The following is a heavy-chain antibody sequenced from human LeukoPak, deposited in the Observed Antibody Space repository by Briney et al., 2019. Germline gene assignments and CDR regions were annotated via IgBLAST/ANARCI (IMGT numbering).Heavy chain of an antibody. V-gene: IGHV3-48*01. CDR3: ARPSSGYGY. CDR1: GFTFSSYA. J-gene: IGHJ4*02. CDR2: ISSSSSTI. Sequence: GGSLRLSCAASGFTFSSYAMSWVRRAPGKGLEWVSYISSSSSTIYYADSVKGRFTISRDNAKNSLYLQMNSLRAEDTAVYYCARPSSGYGYWGQGTLVTVSS. D-gene: IGHD5-12*01.